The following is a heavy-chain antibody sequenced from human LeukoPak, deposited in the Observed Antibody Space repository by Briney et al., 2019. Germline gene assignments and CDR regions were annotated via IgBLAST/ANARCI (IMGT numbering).Heavy chain of an antibody. CDR3: ARGGIAVAGFWFDP. V-gene: IGHV1-46*01. D-gene: IGHD6-19*01. Sequence: ASVKVSCKASGYTFTSYYMHWVRQAPGQGLEWMGIINPSGGSTSYAQKFQGRVTMTTDTSTSTAYMELRSLRSDDTAVYYCARGGIAVAGFWFDPWGQGTLVTVSS. J-gene: IGHJ5*02. CDR2: INPSGGST. CDR1: GYTFTSYY.